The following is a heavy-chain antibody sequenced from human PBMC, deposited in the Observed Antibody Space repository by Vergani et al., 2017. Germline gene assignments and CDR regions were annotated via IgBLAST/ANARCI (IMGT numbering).Heavy chain of an antibody. V-gene: IGHV4-59*01. CDR3: ARVWGYCSSTSCYQYYFDY. Sequence: QVQLQESGPGLVKPSETLSLTCTVSGSSISSYYWSWIRQPPGKGLEWIGYFYYSGSTNYNPSLKSRVTISVDTSKNQFSLKLSSVTAADTAVYYCARVWGYCSSTSCYQYYFDYWGQGTLVTVSS. CDR2: FYYSGST. CDR1: GSSISSYY. D-gene: IGHD2-2*01. J-gene: IGHJ4*02.